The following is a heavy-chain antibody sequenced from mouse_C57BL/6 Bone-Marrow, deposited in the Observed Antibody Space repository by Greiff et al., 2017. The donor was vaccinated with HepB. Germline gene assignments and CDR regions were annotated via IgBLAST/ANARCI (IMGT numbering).Heavy chain of an antibody. CDR2: ISDGGNYT. V-gene: IGHV5-4*01. D-gene: IGHD2-2*01. J-gene: IGHJ2*01. CDR1: GFTFSSYA. Sequence: EVMLVESGGGLVKPGGSLKLSCAASGFTFSSYAMSWVRQTPEKRLEWVATISDGGNYTYYPDNVKGRFTISRDNAKNNLYLQMSHLKSEDTAMYYCAREGSTMVTTGDYWGQGTTLTVSS. CDR3: AREGSTMVTTGDY.